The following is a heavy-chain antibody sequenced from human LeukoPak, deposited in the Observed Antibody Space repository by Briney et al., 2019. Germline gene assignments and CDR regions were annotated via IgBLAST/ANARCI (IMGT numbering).Heavy chain of an antibody. V-gene: IGHV3-23*01. J-gene: IGHJ4*02. CDR3: AKDTYYYDSSDY. Sequence: GGSLRLSCTASGFTFSSYTMSWVRQAPGKGLKWVSTISGSGGSTYYADSVKGRFTISRDNSKNTLYLQMNSLRAEDTAVYYCAKDTYYYDSSDYWGQGTLVTVSS. D-gene: IGHD3-22*01. CDR2: ISGSGGST. CDR1: GFTFSSYT.